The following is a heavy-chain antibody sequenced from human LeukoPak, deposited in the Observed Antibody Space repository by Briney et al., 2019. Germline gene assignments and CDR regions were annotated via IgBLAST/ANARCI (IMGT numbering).Heavy chain of an antibody. J-gene: IGHJ4*02. D-gene: IGHD3-22*01. CDR3: AMNPAPYYDSSGYPLDY. CDR2: INPNSGGT. Sequence: ASVKVSCKASGYTFTGYYMDWVRQAPGQGLEWMGWINPNSGGTNYAQKFQGRVTMTRDTSISTAYMELSRLRSDDTAVYYCAMNPAPYYDSSGYPLDYWGQGTLVTVSS. V-gene: IGHV1-2*02. CDR1: GYTFTGYY.